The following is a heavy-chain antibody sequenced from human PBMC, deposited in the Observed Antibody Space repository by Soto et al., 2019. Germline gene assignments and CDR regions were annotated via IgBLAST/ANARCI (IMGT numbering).Heavy chain of an antibody. CDR1: GFTFSSYA. CDR2: ISGSGGRT. V-gene: IGHV3-23*01. D-gene: IGHD1-7*01. CDR3: AKDLDGNYAFDI. Sequence: GGSLRLSCAASGFTFSSYAMSWVRQAPGKGLEWVSAISGSGGRTYYADSVKGRFTIARDNSKNTLYLQMNSLRAEDTAVYCCAKDLDGNYAFDIWGQGTLVTVSS. J-gene: IGHJ3*02.